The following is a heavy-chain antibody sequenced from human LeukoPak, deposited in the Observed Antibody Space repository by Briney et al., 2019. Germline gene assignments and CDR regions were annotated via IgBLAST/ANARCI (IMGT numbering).Heavy chain of an antibody. V-gene: IGHV5-51*01. Sequence: GESLKISCKGSGYSFTSYWIAWVRQMPGKGLEWMGIIFPADSDTRYSPSFQGQVTISADKSISTAHLQWSSLKASDTAMYYCARRVSLNGMDVWGQGTTVTVSS. CDR1: GYSFTSYW. CDR3: ARRVSLNGMDV. CDR2: IFPADSDT. D-gene: IGHD5/OR15-5a*01. J-gene: IGHJ6*02.